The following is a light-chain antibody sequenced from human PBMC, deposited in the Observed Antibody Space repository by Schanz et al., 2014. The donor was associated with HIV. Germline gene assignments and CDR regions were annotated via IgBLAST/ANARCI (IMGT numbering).Light chain of an antibody. CDR2: EVT. V-gene: IGLV2-8*01. Sequence: QSALTQPPSASGSPGQSVTISCTGTSSDVGGYNYVSWYQHHLGKAPKLMISEVTKRPSGVPDRFSGSKSGNTASLTVSGLQTEDEADYYCSSYAGSNNLIFGGGTKLTVL. J-gene: IGLJ2*01. CDR3: SSYAGSNNLI. CDR1: SSDVGGYNY.